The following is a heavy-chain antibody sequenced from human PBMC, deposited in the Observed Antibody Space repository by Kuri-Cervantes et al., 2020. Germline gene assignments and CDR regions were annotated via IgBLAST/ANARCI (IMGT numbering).Heavy chain of an antibody. CDR2: ISYDGSNK. CDR1: GFTFSSYA. D-gene: IGHD3-10*01. J-gene: IGHJ4*02. Sequence: GESLKISCAASGFTFSSYAMHWVRQAPGKGLGWVAVISYDGSNKYYADSVKGRFTISRDNSKNTLYLQMNSLRAEDTAVYYCARAGGDLYYGSGLDYWGQGTLVTVSS. V-gene: IGHV3-30-3*01. CDR3: ARAGGDLYYGSGLDY.